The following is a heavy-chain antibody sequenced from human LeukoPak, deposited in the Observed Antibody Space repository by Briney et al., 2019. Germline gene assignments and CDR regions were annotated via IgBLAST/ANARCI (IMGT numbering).Heavy chain of an antibody. V-gene: IGHV3-33*03. D-gene: IGHD2-21*01. Sequence: GGSLRLSCAASGFTFTSYGMHWVRQAPGKGLEWVGMIWYDGSHIKYADSVEGRFSISRDTSKNTLYLQMNSPRADDTAVYYCARGIPIPATHPIDYWGQGSLVTVSS. J-gene: IGHJ4*02. CDR1: GFTFTSYG. CDR3: ARGIPIPATHPIDY. CDR2: IWYDGSHI.